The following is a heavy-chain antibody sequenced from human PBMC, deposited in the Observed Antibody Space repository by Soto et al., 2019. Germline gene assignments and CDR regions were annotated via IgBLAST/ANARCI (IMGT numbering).Heavy chain of an antibody. J-gene: IGHJ4*02. CDR3: ARDVSVMSSVFGF. Sequence: QVHLVQSGAEVKRPGSSVRVSCRASGGTFYPYAFTWVRQAPGQGLEWMGGITPLIGTTKYAQKFHGRVTFSGDESVSTAYMELSNLRSDDTAVYYCARDVSVMSSVFGFWGQGTLITVSS. CDR1: GGTFYPYA. V-gene: IGHV1-69*01. CDR2: ITPLIGTT. D-gene: IGHD3-10*01.